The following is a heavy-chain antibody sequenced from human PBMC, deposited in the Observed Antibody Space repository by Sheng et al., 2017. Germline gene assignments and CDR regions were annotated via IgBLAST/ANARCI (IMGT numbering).Heavy chain of an antibody. D-gene: IGHD3-22*01. Sequence: EVQLVESGGGLVQPGGSLRLSCAASGFTFSNYWMHWVRQAPGKGLIWVSRVNSDGSSTKYADSVEGRFSISRDNAKNTLYLQMNSLRAEDTAVYYCARDLPYYYETSGYTDAFDIWGQGTMVTVSS. CDR2: VNSDGSST. J-gene: IGHJ3*02. V-gene: IGHV3-74*01. CDR3: ARDLPYYYETSGYTDAFDI. CDR1: GFTFSNYW.